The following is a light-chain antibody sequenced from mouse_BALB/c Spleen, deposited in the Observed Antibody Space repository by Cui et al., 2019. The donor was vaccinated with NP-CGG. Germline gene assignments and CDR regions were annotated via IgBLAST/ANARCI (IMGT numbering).Light chain of an antibody. CDR3: ALWYSNHWV. Sequence: QAVVTQESALTTSPGETVTLTCRPSTGAVTTSNYANWVQEKPDHLFTGLIGCTNNRVPGVPARFSGSLIGDKAALTIPGAQTEDEAIYFCALWYSNHWVFGGGTKLTVL. V-gene: IGLV1*01. J-gene: IGLJ1*01. CDR1: TGAVTTSNY. CDR2: CTN.